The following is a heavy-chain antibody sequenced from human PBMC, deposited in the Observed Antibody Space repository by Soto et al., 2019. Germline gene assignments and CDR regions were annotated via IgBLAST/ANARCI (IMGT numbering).Heavy chain of an antibody. CDR3: AREMASTCYSDY. CDR1: GYPFTRYF. V-gene: IGHV1-46*01. CDR2: SDPSGGSP. D-gene: IGHD1-1*01. J-gene: IGHJ4*02. Sequence: QVQLVQSGAEVRRPGASMKISCKASGYPFTRYFVHWLRQAPGQGLEWMGNSDPSGGSPTYAQKFQDRVTMTTDTSASTVYMELTSLSSNDSAVYYCAREMASTCYSDYWGQGTLVTVSS.